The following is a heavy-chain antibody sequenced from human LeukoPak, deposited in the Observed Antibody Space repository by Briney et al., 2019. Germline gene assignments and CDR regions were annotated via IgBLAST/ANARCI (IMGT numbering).Heavy chain of an antibody. CDR2: MNPNSGNT. J-gene: IGHJ6*03. D-gene: IGHD3-10*01. CDR1: GYTFTSYY. V-gene: IGHV1-8*02. CDR3: ARSQDSGSYYHYYYYYMDV. Sequence: GASVKVSCKASGYTFTSYYIHWVRQAPGQGLEWMGWMNPNSGNTGYAQKFQGRVTMTRNTSISTAYMELSSLRSEDTAVYYCARSQDSGSYYHYYYYYMDVWGKGTTVTISS.